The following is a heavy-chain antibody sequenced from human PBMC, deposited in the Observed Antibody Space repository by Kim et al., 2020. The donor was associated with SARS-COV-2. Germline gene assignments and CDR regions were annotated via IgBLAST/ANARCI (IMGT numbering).Heavy chain of an antibody. J-gene: IGHJ4*02. D-gene: IGHD3-9*01. Sequence: GGSLRLSCAASGFTFSDYYMSWIRQAPGKGLEWVSYISSSGSTIYYADSVKGRFTISRDNAKNSLYLQMNSLRAEDTAVYYCARDGQPAIYDILTGYYSLSHGGWSYWGQGTLVTVSS. V-gene: IGHV3-11*01. CDR1: GFTFSDYY. CDR3: ARDGQPAIYDILTGYYSLSHGGWSY. CDR2: ISSSGSTI.